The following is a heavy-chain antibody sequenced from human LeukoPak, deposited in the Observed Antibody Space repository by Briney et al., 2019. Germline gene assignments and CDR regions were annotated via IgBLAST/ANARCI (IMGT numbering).Heavy chain of an antibody. CDR2: IYYSGST. V-gene: IGHV4-59*01. Sequence: SETLSLTCTVSGGSISSYYWSWIRQPPGKGLEWIGYIYYSGSTNYNPSLKSRVTISVDTSKNQFSLKLSSVTAADTAVYYCARGDPFDYWGQGTLVTVFS. J-gene: IGHJ4*02. CDR1: GGSISSYY. D-gene: IGHD2-21*02. CDR3: ARGDPFDY.